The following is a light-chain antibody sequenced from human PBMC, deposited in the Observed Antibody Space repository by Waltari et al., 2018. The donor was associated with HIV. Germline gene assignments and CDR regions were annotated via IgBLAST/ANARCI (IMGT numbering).Light chain of an antibody. CDR1: SSNVGSDDL. Sequence: QSALTQPASVSGSPGQSITISCTGTSSNVGSDDLVSWYQQHPGEAPKLIIYEVTKRPSGVSNLFSGSKSGNTASLTISGLHAEDEADYYCCSCPRSGIRYVFGTGTKVTVL. CDR2: EVT. J-gene: IGLJ1*01. CDR3: CSCPRSGIRYV. V-gene: IGLV2-23*02.